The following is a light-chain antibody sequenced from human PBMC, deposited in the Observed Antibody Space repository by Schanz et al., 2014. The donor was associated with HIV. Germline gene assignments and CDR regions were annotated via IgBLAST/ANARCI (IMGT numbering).Light chain of an antibody. Sequence: EIVMTQSPATLYVSPGERATLSCRASQSISNNLAWYQHKPGQAPRLLIYGAFTRATGIPVRFSGSGSGTDFTLTISGLQSEDFATYYCQQYNSYPPTFGQGTKLEIK. CDR3: QQYNSYPPT. CDR1: QSISNN. CDR2: GAF. J-gene: IGKJ2*01. V-gene: IGKV3-15*01.